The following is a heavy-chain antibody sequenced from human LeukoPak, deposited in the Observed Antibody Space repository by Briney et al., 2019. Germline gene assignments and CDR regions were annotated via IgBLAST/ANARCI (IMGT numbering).Heavy chain of an antibody. CDR3: ARDRSSGYEPYFDY. J-gene: IGHJ4*02. CDR2: INAGNGNT. CDR1: GYTFTSYA. V-gene: IGHV1-3*01. D-gene: IGHD5-12*01. Sequence: ASVKVSCKASGYTFTSYAVHWVRQAPGQRLEWMGWINAGNGNTKYSQKFQGRVTITRDTSASTAYMELSSLRSEDTAVYYCARDRSSGYEPYFDYWGQGTLVTVSS.